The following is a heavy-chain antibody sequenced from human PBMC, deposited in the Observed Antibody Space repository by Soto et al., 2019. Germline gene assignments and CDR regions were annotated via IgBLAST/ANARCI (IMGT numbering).Heavy chain of an antibody. D-gene: IGHD2-15*01. CDR1: GFTFSSYA. CDR3: AKDQVCKLDSNAGGMD. CDR2: ISGSGGST. V-gene: IGHV3-23*01. Sequence: GGSLRLSCAASGFTFSSYAMSWVRQAPGKGLEWVSAISGSGGSTYYADSVKGRFTISRDNSKNTLYLQMNSLRAEDTAVYYCAKDQVCKLDSNAGGMDWGQGTLVTVSS. J-gene: IGHJ4*02.